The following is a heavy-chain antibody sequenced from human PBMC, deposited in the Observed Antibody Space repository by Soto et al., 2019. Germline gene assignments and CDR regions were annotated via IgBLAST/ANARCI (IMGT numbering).Heavy chain of an antibody. CDR3: ARGNSGYYWWFDP. D-gene: IGHD3-22*01. CDR2: INAGNGNT. Sequence: ASVKVSCKASGYTFTRYAMHWVRQAPGQRLEWMGWINAGNGNTKYSQKFQGRVTITRDTSASTAYMELSSLRSEDTAVYYCARGNSGYYWWFDPWGQGTLVTVSS. CDR1: GYTFTRYA. J-gene: IGHJ5*02. V-gene: IGHV1-3*01.